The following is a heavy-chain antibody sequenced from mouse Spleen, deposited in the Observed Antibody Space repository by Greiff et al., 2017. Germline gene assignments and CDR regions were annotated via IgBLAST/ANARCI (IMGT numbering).Heavy chain of an antibody. CDR2: IHPSDSDT. J-gene: IGHJ3*01. CDR3: AIEVYGDPAWFAY. Sequence: VQLQQPGAELVKPGASVKVSCKASVYTFTSYWMHWVKQRPGQGLEWIGRIHPSDSDTNYNQKFKGKATLTVDKSSSTAYMQLSSLTSEDSAVYYCAIEVYGDPAWFAYWGQGTLVTVSA. D-gene: IGHD2-13*01. V-gene: IGHV1-74*01. CDR1: VYTFTSYW.